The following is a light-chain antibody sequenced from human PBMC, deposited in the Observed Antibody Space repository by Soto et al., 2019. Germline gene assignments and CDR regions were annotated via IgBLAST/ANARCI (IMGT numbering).Light chain of an antibody. CDR3: GPWDSNINWV. CDR2: LEGSGSY. CDR1: SGHSSYI. V-gene: IGLV4-60*02. Sequence: QPVLTQSSSASASLGSSVKLTCTLSSGHSSYIIAWHQQQPGKAPRYLMKLEGSGSYNKGSGVPDRFSGSSSGADRYLTISYRQFEDEDDYYCGPWDSNINWVFGGGTKLTVL. J-gene: IGLJ3*02.